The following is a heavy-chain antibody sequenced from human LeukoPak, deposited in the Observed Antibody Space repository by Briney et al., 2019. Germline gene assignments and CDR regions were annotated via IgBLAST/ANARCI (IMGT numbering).Heavy chain of an antibody. CDR1: GFTFNRYA. CDR2: ISGSGGST. Sequence: AGGPLSLPCAASGFTFNRYAMSWLRQAPGKGLEWVTAISGSGGSTYYADSVKGLFTFSRDTSKNTLYPQMNSLSADDAAVYYCAKMEEECGYYTRYYYYGIDVWGQGTTVTVSS. D-gene: IGHD3-22*01. J-gene: IGHJ6*02. CDR3: AKMEEECGYYTRYYYYGIDV. V-gene: IGHV3-23*01.